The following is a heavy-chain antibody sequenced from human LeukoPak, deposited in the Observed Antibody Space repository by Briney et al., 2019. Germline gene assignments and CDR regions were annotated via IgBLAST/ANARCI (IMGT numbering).Heavy chain of an antibody. Sequence: ASVKVSCKASGGTFSSYAISWVRQAPGQGLEWMGGIIPIFDTANYAQKFQGRVTITADKSTSTAYMELSSLRSEDTAVYYCARGLGRYYDNSGYYPYDAFDIWGQGTIVTVSS. J-gene: IGHJ3*02. CDR3: ARGLGRYYDNSGYYPYDAFDI. D-gene: IGHD3-22*01. CDR1: GGTFSSYA. CDR2: IIPIFDTA. V-gene: IGHV1-69*06.